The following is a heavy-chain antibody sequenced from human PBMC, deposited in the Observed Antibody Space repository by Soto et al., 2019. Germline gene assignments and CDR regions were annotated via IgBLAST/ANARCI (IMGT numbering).Heavy chain of an antibody. J-gene: IGHJ4*02. D-gene: IGHD1-26*01. V-gene: IGHV3-21*01. CDR2: ISDSGDIT. CDR1: EFTFSTYA. Sequence: GGSLRLSCAASEFTFSTYAMTWVRQAPGRGLQWVATISDSGDITYYADSVKGRFTISRDNAKNSLYLQMNSLRAEDTAVYYCAREDGIVGTTSAFDYWGQGTLVTVSS. CDR3: AREDGIVGTTSAFDY.